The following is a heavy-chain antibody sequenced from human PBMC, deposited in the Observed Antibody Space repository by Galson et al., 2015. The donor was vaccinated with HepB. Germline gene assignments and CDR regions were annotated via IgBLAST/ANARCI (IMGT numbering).Heavy chain of an antibody. CDR2: LYYTGST. CDR3: AREGDIGVVRGSRPNDAFEI. CDR1: GGSIRSGSYY. J-gene: IGHJ3*02. Sequence: ATLSLTCTVSGGSIRSGSYYWGWVRQPPGKGLEWIGSLYYTGSTYYNPSLKSRVTISVDTSKNQFSLKLSSVTAADTAVYYCAREGDIGVVRGSRPNDAFEIWGQGTRVTVSS. D-gene: IGHD2-15*01. V-gene: IGHV4-39*07.